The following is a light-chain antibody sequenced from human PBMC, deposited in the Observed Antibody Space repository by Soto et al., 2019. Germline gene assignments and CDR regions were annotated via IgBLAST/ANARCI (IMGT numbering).Light chain of an antibody. J-gene: IGKJ4*01. CDR2: KAS. Sequence: DIQMTQSPSTLSASVGDRVTITCRASQSISTWLAWYQQKPGKAPKLLIYKASSLESGVPSRFSGSGSGTEFTLTISSLQPDDFATFYCQQYNSSPLTFGGGTKVEIK. V-gene: IGKV1-5*03. CDR1: QSISTW. CDR3: QQYNSSPLT.